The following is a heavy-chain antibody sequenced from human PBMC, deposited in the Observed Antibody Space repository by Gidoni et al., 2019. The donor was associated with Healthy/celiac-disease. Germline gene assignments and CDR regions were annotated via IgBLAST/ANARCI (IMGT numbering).Heavy chain of an antibody. V-gene: IGHV4-34*01. D-gene: IGHD6-19*01. J-gene: IGHJ3*02. CDR2: INHSGST. CDR1: GGSFSGYY. CDR3: ARPLKQGKWLVAFDI. Sequence: QVQLQQWGAGLLKPSETLSLTCAVYGGSFSGYYWIWLRQPPGKGLEWIGEINHSGSTNYNPSLKSRVTISVDTAKNQFSLKLSSVTAADTAVYYCARPLKQGKWLVAFDIWGQGTMVTVSS.